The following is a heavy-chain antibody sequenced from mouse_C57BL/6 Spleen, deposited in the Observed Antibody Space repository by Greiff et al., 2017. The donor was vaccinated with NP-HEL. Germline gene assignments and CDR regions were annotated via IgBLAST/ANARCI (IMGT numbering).Heavy chain of an antibody. CDR1: GYSITSGYY. Sequence: VQLQQSGPGLVKPSQSLSLTCSVTGYSITSGYYWNWLRQFPGNKLEWMGYISYDGSNNYNPSLKNLISITRDTSKSQFFLKLNSVTTEDTAIYYCAFSDGYYVPYWGQGTLVTVSA. CDR2: ISYDGSN. J-gene: IGHJ3*01. V-gene: IGHV3-6*01. D-gene: IGHD2-3*01. CDR3: AFSDGYYVPY.